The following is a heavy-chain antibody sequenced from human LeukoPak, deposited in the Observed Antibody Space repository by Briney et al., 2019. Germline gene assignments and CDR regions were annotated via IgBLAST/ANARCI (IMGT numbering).Heavy chain of an antibody. CDR1: GYNFSGYY. D-gene: IGHD3-3*01. CDR3: AREIWSGYLGVGY. V-gene: IGHV1-2*02. CDR2: INPNSGGT. Sequence: ASVKVSCKASGYNFSGYYMHWVRQAPGQGLEWMGWINPNSGGTNYAQKFQGRVTMTRDTSISTAYMELSRLRSDDTAVYYCAREIWSGYLGVGYWGQGTLATVSS. J-gene: IGHJ4*02.